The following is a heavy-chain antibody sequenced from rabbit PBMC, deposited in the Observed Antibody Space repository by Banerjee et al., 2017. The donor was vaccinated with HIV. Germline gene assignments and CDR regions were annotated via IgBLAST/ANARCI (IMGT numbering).Heavy chain of an antibody. V-gene: IGHV1S40*01. J-gene: IGHJ2*01. CDR2: IDTNNGDT. CDR1: GISFGISDY. Sequence: QSLEESGGGLVKPGGTLTLTCKASGISFGISDYMCWVRQAPGKGLEWIACIDTNNGDTDYANWPKGRFTISKTSSTTVTLQMTSLTAADTATYFCARNYVNTFDPWGPGTLVTVS. D-gene: IGHD1-1*01. CDR3: ARNYVNTFDP.